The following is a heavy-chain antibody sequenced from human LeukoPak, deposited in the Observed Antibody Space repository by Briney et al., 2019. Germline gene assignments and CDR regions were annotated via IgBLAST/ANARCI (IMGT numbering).Heavy chain of an antibody. V-gene: IGHV3-21*01. CDR2: ISSSSSYI. CDR3: ARDLSGSSWSPWFDP. J-gene: IGHJ5*02. CDR1: GFTFSSYN. D-gene: IGHD6-13*01. Sequence: PGGSLRFYCAASGFTFSSYNMNWVRQAPGKGLEWVSSISSSSSYIYYADSVKVRFTISRDNAKNSLYLQMNSLRADDTPVYYCARDLSGSSWSPWFDPWGQGTLVTVSS.